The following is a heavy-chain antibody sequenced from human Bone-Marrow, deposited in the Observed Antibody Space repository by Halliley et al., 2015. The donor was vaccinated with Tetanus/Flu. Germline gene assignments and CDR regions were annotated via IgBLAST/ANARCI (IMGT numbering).Heavy chain of an antibody. Sequence: WVSYISSGSSTIFYADSVKGRFTISRDNAKSSLYLQMNNLRDEDTAVYYCARDAYTVTTMGWLDPWGQGTLVTVSS. CDR2: ISSGSSTI. J-gene: IGHJ5*02. V-gene: IGHV3-48*02. D-gene: IGHD3-16*01. CDR3: ARDAYTVTTMGWLDP.